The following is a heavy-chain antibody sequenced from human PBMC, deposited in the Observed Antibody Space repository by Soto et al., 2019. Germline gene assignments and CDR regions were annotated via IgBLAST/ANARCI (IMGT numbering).Heavy chain of an antibody. J-gene: IGHJ3*02. D-gene: IGHD2-15*01. CDR2: IGTAGDT. CDR3: AREGSVDAFDI. Sequence: EVQLVESGGGLVQPGGSLRLSCAASGFTFSSYDMHWVRQATGKGLEWVSAIGTAGDTYYPGSVKGRFTISRENAKNSLYLQINSLRAGDTAVYYCAREGSVDAFDIWGQGTMVTVSS. V-gene: IGHV3-13*01. CDR1: GFTFSSYD.